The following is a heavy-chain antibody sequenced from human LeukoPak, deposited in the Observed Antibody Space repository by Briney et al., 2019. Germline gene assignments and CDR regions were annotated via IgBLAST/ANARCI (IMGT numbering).Heavy chain of an antibody. D-gene: IGHD3-3*01. V-gene: IGHV3-21*01. CDR1: GFTFSSYS. CDR2: ISSSSSYI. CDR3: ARDGEELRFLEWLEYYFDY. Sequence: GGSLRLSCAASGFTFSSYSMNWVRQAPGKGLEWVSSISSSSSYIYYADSVKGRFTISRDNAKNSLYLQMNSLRAEDTAVYYCARDGEELRFLEWLEYYFDYWGQGTLVTVSS. J-gene: IGHJ4*02.